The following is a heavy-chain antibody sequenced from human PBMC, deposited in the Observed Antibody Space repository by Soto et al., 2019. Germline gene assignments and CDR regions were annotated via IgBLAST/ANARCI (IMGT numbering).Heavy chain of an antibody. CDR2: INHSGST. CDR1: GGSFSGYY. CDR3: ARGLRDIVVVPAARPLDY. V-gene: IGHV4-34*01. D-gene: IGHD2-2*01. J-gene: IGHJ4*02. Sequence: SETLSLTCAVYGGSFSGYYWSWIRQPPGKGLEWIGEINHSGSTNYNPSLKSRVTISVDTSKNQFSLKLSSVTAADTAVYYCARGLRDIVVVPAARPLDYWSQGTLVTVSS.